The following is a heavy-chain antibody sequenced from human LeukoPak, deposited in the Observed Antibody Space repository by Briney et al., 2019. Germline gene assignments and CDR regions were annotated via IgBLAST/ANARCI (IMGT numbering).Heavy chain of an antibody. CDR1: GYSFSTYW. V-gene: IGHV5-51*01. J-gene: IGHJ4*02. Sequence: GESLKISCKGSGYSFSTYWIGWVRQMPGKGLEWMGIIYPGDADTRYSPSFQGQVSFSADKFISTAYLQWSSLKASDTAVYYCARTRGGDSFDYWGQGTLVAVSS. D-gene: IGHD2-21*02. CDR2: IYPGDADT. CDR3: ARTRGGDSFDY.